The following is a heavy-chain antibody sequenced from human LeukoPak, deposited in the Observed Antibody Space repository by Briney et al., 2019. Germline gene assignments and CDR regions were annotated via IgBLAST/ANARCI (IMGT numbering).Heavy chain of an antibody. J-gene: IGHJ4*02. CDR2: ISGSGGST. V-gene: IGHV3-23*01. Sequence: GGSLRLSCAASGFTFSSYAMSWVRQAPGKGLEWVSAISGSGGSTYYADSVKGRFTISRDNAKNSLYLQMNSLRAEDTAVYYCAREGSGVAGHFDYWGQGTLVTVSS. D-gene: IGHD6-19*01. CDR1: GFTFSSYA. CDR3: AREGSGVAGHFDY.